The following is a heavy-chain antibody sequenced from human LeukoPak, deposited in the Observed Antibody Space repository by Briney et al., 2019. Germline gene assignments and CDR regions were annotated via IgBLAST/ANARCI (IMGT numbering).Heavy chain of an antibody. Sequence: GASVSVSCKASGGTFSSYAISWVRQAPGQGLEWMGGIIPIFGTANYAQKFQGRVTITADESTSTAYMELSSLRSEDTAVYYCRYSSSAQYFDYWGQGTLVTVSS. V-gene: IGHV1-69*01. CDR3: RYSSSAQYFDY. CDR1: GGTFSSYA. CDR2: IIPIFGTA. D-gene: IGHD6-6*01. J-gene: IGHJ4*02.